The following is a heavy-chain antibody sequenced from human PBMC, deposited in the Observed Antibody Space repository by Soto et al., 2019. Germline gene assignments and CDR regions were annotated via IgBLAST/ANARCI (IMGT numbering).Heavy chain of an antibody. Sequence: QLQLQESGPGLVKPSETLSLTCTVSGGSISSSSYFWGWIRQPPGKGLGWIGSIYYSGSTYYNPSLKSRVTVSVDTAKNQFSLKLSSVTAADTAVYYCASHPSDFWFDPWGQGTLVTVSS. CDR2: IYYSGST. CDR3: ASHPSDFWFDP. CDR1: GGSISSSSYF. V-gene: IGHV4-39*01. J-gene: IGHJ5*02. D-gene: IGHD2-21*02.